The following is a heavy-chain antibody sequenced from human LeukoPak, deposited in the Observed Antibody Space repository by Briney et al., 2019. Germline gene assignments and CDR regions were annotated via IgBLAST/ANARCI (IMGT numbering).Heavy chain of an antibody. V-gene: IGHV4-59*01. J-gene: IGHJ4*02. CDR3: ARTGYSSGWSSTYFDY. D-gene: IGHD6-19*01. CDR2: IYYSGSP. CDR1: GGSISSYY. Sequence: SETLSLTCTVSGGSISSYYWSWIRQPPGKGLEWIGYIYYSGSPNYNPSLKSRVTISVDTSKNQFSLKLSSVTAADTAVYYCARTGYSSGWSSTYFDYWGQGTLVTVSS.